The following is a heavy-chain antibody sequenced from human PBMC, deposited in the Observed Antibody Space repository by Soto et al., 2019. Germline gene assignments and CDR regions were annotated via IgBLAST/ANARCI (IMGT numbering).Heavy chain of an antibody. D-gene: IGHD2-8*01. J-gene: IGHJ4*02. CDR3: VMCIYVTTGNLDS. V-gene: IGHV3-9*01. CDR2: ISGNSGSI. CDR1: GFTFDDYA. Sequence: EVQLVESGGGLVQPGRSLRLSCAASGFTFDDYAMHWVRQAPGKGLEWVSGISGNSGSIGYADSVKGRFTISRDNAKNHLYLQINSLRAEDTALDYGVMCIYVTTGNLDSWGQGTLVTVSS.